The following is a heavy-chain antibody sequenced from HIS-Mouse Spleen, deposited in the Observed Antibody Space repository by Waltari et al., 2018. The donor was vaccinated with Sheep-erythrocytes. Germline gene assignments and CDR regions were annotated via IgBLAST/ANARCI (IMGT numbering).Heavy chain of an antibody. CDR3: AIYGSGSYAYFDY. D-gene: IGHD3-10*01. J-gene: IGHJ4*02. Sequence: QVQLQESGPGLVKPSQPLSLTCTVSRGSISSGDYCWSWICQPPGKGLGWIGYIFYSGSTYCNPSLKGRVTISVDTAKNQFSLKLSSVTAAVTAVYYCAIYGSGSYAYFDYWGQGTRVTVSS. CDR1: RGSISSGDYC. CDR2: IFYSGST. V-gene: IGHV4-30-4*01.